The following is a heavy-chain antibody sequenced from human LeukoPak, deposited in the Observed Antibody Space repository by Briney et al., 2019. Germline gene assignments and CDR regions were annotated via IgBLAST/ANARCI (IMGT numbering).Heavy chain of an antibody. CDR1: GGSISSGDYY. Sequence: SETLSLTCTVSGGSISSGDYYWSWIRQPPGKGLEWIGYIYYSGTTYYNPSLKSRVTISVDTSKNQFSLKLNSVTAADTAVYYCARETITSKYYFDYWGQGTLVTVSS. J-gene: IGHJ4*02. D-gene: IGHD3-10*01. V-gene: IGHV4-30-4*01. CDR3: ARETITSKYYFDY. CDR2: IYYSGTT.